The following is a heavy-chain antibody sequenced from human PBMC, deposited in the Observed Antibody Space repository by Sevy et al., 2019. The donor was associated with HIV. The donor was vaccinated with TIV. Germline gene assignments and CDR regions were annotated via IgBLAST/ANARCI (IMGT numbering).Heavy chain of an antibody. Sequence: SETLSLTCTVSGVSISPYYWAWIRQPPGKGLECIGSSGNTNYNPSLKTRVTTSVDTSKNQFSLKLSSVTAADTAIYYCARGGPNQQQLDYFDYWGQGTLVTVSS. D-gene: IGHD6-13*01. CDR2: SGNT. V-gene: IGHV4-59*01. J-gene: IGHJ4*02. CDR3: ARGGPNQQQLDYFDY. CDR1: GVSISPYY.